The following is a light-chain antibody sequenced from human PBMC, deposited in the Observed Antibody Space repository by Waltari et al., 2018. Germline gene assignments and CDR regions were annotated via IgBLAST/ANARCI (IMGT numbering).Light chain of an antibody. J-gene: IGKJ2*01. Sequence: DIVMTQSPLSLPVTPGEPASISCRSSQSLLHSTGNNYLDWYLQKPGQSPQLLIYLGSNRASGVSDRFSGSGSGTDFTLKISRVEAEDVGIYYCMQALHPPRTFGQGTNLEI. CDR1: QSLLHSTGNNY. V-gene: IGKV2-28*01. CDR2: LGS. CDR3: MQALHPPRT.